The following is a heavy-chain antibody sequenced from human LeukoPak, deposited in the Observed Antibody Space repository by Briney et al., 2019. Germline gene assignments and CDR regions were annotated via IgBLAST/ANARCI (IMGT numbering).Heavy chain of an antibody. J-gene: IGHJ4*02. D-gene: IGHD3-3*01. V-gene: IGHV6-1*01. CDR3: ARARYDYDSWSGYTN. CDR2: TYYRSKWHN. Sequence: SQTLSLTCAISGDSVSNKNTAWNWIRQSPSRGLEWLGRTYYRSKWHNTYAASVKSRITINPDTSKNQFSLQLNSVTPEDTAVYYCARARYDYDSWSGYTNWGQGTLVTVSS. CDR1: GDSVSNKNTA.